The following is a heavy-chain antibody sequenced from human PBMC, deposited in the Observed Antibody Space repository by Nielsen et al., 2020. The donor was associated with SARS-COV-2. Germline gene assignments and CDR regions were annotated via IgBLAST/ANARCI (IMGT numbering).Heavy chain of an antibody. V-gene: IGHV4-59*08. J-gene: IGHJ5*02. CDR3: ARHYHDFWSGYLAASWFDP. CDR1: SGSISNYY. Sequence: SETLSLTCTVSSGSISNYYWSWIRQPPGQGLGWVWYIYYNWNTNYNPSLKSRVTISVDTSKNQFSLKLDSVTAADTAVYYCARHYHDFWSGYLAASWFDPWGQGTPVTVSS. D-gene: IGHD3-3*01. CDR2: IYYNWNT.